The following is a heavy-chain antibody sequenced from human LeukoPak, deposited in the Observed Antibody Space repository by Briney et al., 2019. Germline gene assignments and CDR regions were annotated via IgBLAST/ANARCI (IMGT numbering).Heavy chain of an antibody. CDR3: ARVGVAARPYIFDY. Sequence: ASVKVSCKASGYTFTGYYMHWVRQAPGQGLEWMGWLNPNSGGTNYAQKFQGRVTMTRDTSISTAYMELSRLRSDDTAVYYCARVGVAARPYIFDYWGQGTLVTVSS. J-gene: IGHJ4*02. V-gene: IGHV1-2*02. D-gene: IGHD6-6*01. CDR2: LNPNSGGT. CDR1: GYTFTGYY.